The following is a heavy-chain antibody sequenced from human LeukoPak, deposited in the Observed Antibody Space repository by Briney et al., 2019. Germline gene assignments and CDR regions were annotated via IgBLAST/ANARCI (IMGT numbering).Heavy chain of an antibody. CDR2: ISGSGDTT. D-gene: IGHD2-2*01. CDR3: ARLLGYCSSTTCSPFDY. CDR1: GFTFRSYA. J-gene: IGHJ4*02. V-gene: IGHV3-23*01. Sequence: GGSLRLSCAASGFTFRSYAMSWVRQAPGKGLEWVSGISGSGDTTFYADSVKGRFTISRDNAKNSLYLQMNSLRAEDTAVYYCARLLGYCSSTTCSPFDYWGQGTLVTVSS.